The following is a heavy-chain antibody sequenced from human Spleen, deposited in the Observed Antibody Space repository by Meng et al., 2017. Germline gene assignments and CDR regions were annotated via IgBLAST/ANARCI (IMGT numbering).Heavy chain of an antibody. D-gene: IGHD6-19*01. CDR2: IYPGGST. V-gene: IGHV4-34*02. J-gene: IGHJ4*02. CDR3: ARGYGWYNY. Sequence: QVQLQQWGAGLLKPSETLSLTCAVSGGSLSGYYWNWIRQPPGKGLELIGEIYPGGSTTYNPSLKSRVTISVDTSKNQFSLKLNSVTAADTAVYYCARGYGWYNYWGQGTRVTVAS. CDR1: GGSLSGYY.